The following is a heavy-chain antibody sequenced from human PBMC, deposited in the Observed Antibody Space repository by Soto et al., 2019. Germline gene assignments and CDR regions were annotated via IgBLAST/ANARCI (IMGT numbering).Heavy chain of an antibody. V-gene: IGHV3-30*18. CDR1: GFTFSSYG. D-gene: IGHD4-17*01. CDR3: AKDSYGAKEGDYFDY. Sequence: ESGGGVVQPGRSLRLSCAASGFTFSSYGMHWARQAPGKGLEWVAVISYDGSNKYYADSVKGRFTISRDNSKNTLYLQMNSLRAEDTAVYYCAKDSYGAKEGDYFDYWGQGTLVTVSS. J-gene: IGHJ4*02. CDR2: ISYDGSNK.